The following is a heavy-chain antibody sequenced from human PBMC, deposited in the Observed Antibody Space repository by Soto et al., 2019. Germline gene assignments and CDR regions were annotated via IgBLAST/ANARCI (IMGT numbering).Heavy chain of an antibody. CDR1: GGSISSGDYY. Sequence: LSLTCTVSGGSISSGDYYWSWIRQPPGKGLEWIGYIYYSGSTYYNPSLKSRVTISVDTSKNQFSLKLSSVAAADAAVYYCARGPYDFWSGYYYYGMDVWGQGTTVTVSS. J-gene: IGHJ6*02. CDR2: IYYSGST. D-gene: IGHD3-3*01. CDR3: ARGPYDFWSGYYYYGMDV. V-gene: IGHV4-30-4*01.